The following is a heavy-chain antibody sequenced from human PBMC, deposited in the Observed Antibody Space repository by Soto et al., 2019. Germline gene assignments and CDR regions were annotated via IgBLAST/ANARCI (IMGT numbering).Heavy chain of an antibody. D-gene: IGHD3-10*01. J-gene: IGHJ3*02. V-gene: IGHV3-23*01. CDR2: ISGSGGST. CDR3: AKDHEAAYYYGSGPMLFAFDI. CDR1: GFTFSSYA. Sequence: GGSLRLSCAASGFTFSSYAMSWVRQAPGKGLEWVSAISGSGGSTYYADSVKGRFTISRDNSKNTLYLQMNSLRAEDTAVYYCAKDHEAAYYYGSGPMLFAFDIWGQGTMVTVSS.